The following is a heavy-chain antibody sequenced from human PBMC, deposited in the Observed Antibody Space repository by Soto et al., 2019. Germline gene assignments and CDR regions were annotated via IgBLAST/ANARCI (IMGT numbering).Heavy chain of an antibody. Sequence: QVQLVESGGGVVQPGRSLSLSCAASGFTFISYSMHWVRQAPGKGLEWVALISYDGSNKYFVDSVKGRFTISRDSSKNTLYLQMNSLRAEDTAVYYCAKDGGSSWSLLDSWGQGTLVTVSS. CDR3: AKDGGSSWSLLDS. CDR2: ISYDGSNK. CDR1: GFTFISYS. D-gene: IGHD6-13*01. J-gene: IGHJ4*02. V-gene: IGHV3-30*18.